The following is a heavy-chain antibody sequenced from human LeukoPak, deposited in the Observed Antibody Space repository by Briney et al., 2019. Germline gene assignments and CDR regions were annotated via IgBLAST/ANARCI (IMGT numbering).Heavy chain of an antibody. D-gene: IGHD3-22*01. CDR2: ISGSGDST. Sequence: PGGSLRLSCAASGFTFNSYALSWVRQAPGKGLEWVSAISGSGDSTYYADSVKGRFTISRDNSKNTLYLQMNSLIAEDTAVYYCAKATTKYYYDGGGYFDYWGQGTLVTVSS. CDR3: AKATTKYYYDGGGYFDY. J-gene: IGHJ4*02. V-gene: IGHV3-23*01. CDR1: GFTFNSYA.